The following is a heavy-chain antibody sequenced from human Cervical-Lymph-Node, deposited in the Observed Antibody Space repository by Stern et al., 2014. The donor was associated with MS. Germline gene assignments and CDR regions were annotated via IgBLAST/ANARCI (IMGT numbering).Heavy chain of an antibody. Sequence: QGPLVPSGAGVKKPGASVKVSCQASGYTFTNYHMHWVRQAPGQGLEWMGIVPPSGVGTTYAQKFQGRVTMTTDTSTATVYMELSSLTSEDTAVYYCARAKASGTLLRLDPWGQGTLVTVSS. V-gene: IGHV1-46*03. CDR1: GYTFTNYH. J-gene: IGHJ5*02. CDR2: VPPSGVGT. CDR3: ARAKASGTLLRLDP. D-gene: IGHD3-10*01.